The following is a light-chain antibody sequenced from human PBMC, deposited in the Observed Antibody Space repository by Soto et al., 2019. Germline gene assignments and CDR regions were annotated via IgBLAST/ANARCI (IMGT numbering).Light chain of an antibody. V-gene: IGLV1-44*01. J-gene: IGLJ1*01. CDR3: AVWDGSLNAYV. CDR1: SSNIGSNT. Sequence: QSVLTRPPSASGTPGQRVTISCSGSSSNIGSNTVSWYQQLPGTAPKLLIYSNDQRPSGVPDRFSGSGSGISVSLAISGLQSEDEADYYCAVWDGSLNAYVFGTGTKLTVL. CDR2: SND.